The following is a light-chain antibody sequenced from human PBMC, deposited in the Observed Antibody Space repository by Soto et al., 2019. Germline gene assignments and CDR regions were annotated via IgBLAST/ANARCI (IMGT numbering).Light chain of an antibody. CDR2: KVS. J-gene: IGKJ2*01. CDR1: PSLVYSDGNSF. CDR3: IHGSHWPPRYT. V-gene: IGKV2-30*01. Sequence: DVVMTQSLLSLPVTLGQPASISCRSSPSLVYSDGNSFFNWFHQRPGQSPRRLIYKVSSRESGVADRLSGSGSATDFTLRISRVEAEDVGIYYCIHGSHWPPRYTFGQGTKLEIK.